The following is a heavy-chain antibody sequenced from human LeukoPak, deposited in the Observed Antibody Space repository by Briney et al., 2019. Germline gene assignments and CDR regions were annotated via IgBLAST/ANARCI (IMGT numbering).Heavy chain of an antibody. D-gene: IGHD6-13*01. Sequence: GGSLRLSCAASGFTFSSYWMSWVRQAPGKGLEWVANIKQDGSAKYYVDSVKGRFTISRDNAKNSLYLQMNSLRAEDTAVYYCAREDYISSWYPHYYMDVWGKGTTVTISS. J-gene: IGHJ6*03. CDR1: GFTFSSYW. CDR3: AREDYISSWYPHYYMDV. CDR2: IKQDGSAK. V-gene: IGHV3-7*01.